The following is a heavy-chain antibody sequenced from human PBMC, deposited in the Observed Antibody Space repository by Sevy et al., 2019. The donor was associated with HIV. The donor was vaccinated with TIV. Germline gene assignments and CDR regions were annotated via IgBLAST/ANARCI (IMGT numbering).Heavy chain of an antibody. CDR3: AKESGSYYDFWSGLDALDI. J-gene: IGHJ3*02. D-gene: IGHD3-3*01. CDR2: ISYAGSSK. CDR1: GFNFSSYG. Sequence: GGSLRLSCAASGFNFSSYGMHWVRQAPGKGLEWVAVISYAGSSKYYSDSMKGRFTISRDNSKNTLYLQINSLRAEDRAVYYSAKESGSYYDFWSGLDALDIWGQGTMVTVSS. V-gene: IGHV3-30*18.